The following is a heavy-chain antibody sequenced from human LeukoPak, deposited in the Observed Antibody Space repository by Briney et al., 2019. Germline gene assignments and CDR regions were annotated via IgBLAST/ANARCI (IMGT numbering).Heavy chain of an antibody. CDR2: INPSGGST. CDR3: ARDKSSANWLDS. Sequence: EASVWVSCKASGYSFTNFYIHWVRQAPGQGLEWMGIINPSGGSTNDAQKVQGRVTMTSDTSASTVYMDLSSLRSEDTAIYYCARDKSSANWLDSWGQGPLVRVPS. CDR1: GYSFTNFY. V-gene: IGHV1-46*01. J-gene: IGHJ5*01. D-gene: IGHD3-10*01.